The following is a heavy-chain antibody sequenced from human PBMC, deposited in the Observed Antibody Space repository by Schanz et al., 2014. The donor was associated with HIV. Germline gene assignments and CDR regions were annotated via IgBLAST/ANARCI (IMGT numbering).Heavy chain of an antibody. D-gene: IGHD1-1*01. CDR3: ARDGGRRGGQRQLFAY. Sequence: QVQLQQWGAGLLKPSETLSLTCAVYGGSFNGDYWTWLRQPPGKALEWIGEINHSGRASIHPSLRSRVTMSVDTSKNQFSLKWSSVTAADTAFYYCARDGGRRGGQRQLFAYWGHGTLVTVSS. V-gene: IGHV4-34*01. J-gene: IGHJ4*03. CDR1: GGSFNGDY. CDR2: INHSGRA.